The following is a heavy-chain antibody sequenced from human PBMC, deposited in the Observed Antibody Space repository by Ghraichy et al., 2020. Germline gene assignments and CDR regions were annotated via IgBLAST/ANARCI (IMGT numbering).Heavy chain of an antibody. V-gene: IGHV4-61*02. CDR2: IYTNGST. D-gene: IGHD3-3*01. J-gene: IGHJ5*02. Sequence: SETLSLTCTVSGGSISSGSYYWSWIRQPAGKGLEWIGRIYTNGSTNYNPSLKNRVTMSIDTSKTQFSLKLRFVTAADTAIYYWARSGERDHWSGWLFDPWGQGTLVTVSS. CDR1: GGSISSGSYY. CDR3: ARSGERDHWSGWLFDP.